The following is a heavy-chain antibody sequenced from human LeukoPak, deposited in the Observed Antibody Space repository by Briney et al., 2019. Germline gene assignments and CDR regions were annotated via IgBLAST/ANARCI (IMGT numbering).Heavy chain of an antibody. CDR2: ISHSGRT. Sequence: SETLSLTCSVSGGSITRYYWTWIRQPPGKGLEWIGYISHSGRTNFNPSLKSRVTISTDTSKSSFSLRLSSVTAADTAVYYCARVRAGYRDYYYYMDVWGKGTTVTVSS. CDR3: ARVRAGYRDYYYYMDV. V-gene: IGHV4-59*01. D-gene: IGHD2-15*01. CDR1: GGSITRYY. J-gene: IGHJ6*03.